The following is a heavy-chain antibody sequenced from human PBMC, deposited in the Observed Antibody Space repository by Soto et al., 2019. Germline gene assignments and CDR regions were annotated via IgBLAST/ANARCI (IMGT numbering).Heavy chain of an antibody. CDR3: ARSPYYDFWSGYSWIFDY. Sequence: GGSLRLSCAASGFTFSSYAMHWVRQAPGKGLEWVAVISYDGSNKYYADSVKGRLTISRDNSKNTLYLQMNSLRAEDTAVYYCARSPYYDFWSGYSWIFDYWGQGALVTVSS. D-gene: IGHD3-3*01. J-gene: IGHJ4*02. CDR1: GFTFSSYA. V-gene: IGHV3-30-3*01. CDR2: ISYDGSNK.